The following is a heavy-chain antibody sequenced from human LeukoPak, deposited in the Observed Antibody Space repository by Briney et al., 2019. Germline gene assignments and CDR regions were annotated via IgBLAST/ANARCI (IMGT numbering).Heavy chain of an antibody. D-gene: IGHD3-10*01. Sequence: GGSLRLSCAASEITFSDTWMNWVRQAPGKGLEWVSGISSGYTTYYADSVKGRFIISRDNSKNTLFLQMNSLRAEDTAVYYCAKDFAQEGTHSVDYWGQGTVVTVSS. CDR1: EITFSDTW. CDR2: ISSGYTT. V-gene: IGHV3-69-1*01. CDR3: AKDFAQEGTHSVDY. J-gene: IGHJ4*02.